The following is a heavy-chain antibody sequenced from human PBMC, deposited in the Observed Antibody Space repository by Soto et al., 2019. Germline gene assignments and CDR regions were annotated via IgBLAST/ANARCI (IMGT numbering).Heavy chain of an antibody. D-gene: IGHD1-1*01. CDR3: ARDLGNSDDLDY. Sequence: GGSLRLSCAASGFTVSSNYMSWVRQAPGKGLEWVSVIYSGGSTYYADSVKGRFTISRDNSKNTLYLQMNSLRAEDTAVYYCARDLGNSDDLDYWGQGTLVTVSS. CDR1: GFTVSSNY. J-gene: IGHJ4*02. CDR2: IYSGGST. V-gene: IGHV3-53*01.